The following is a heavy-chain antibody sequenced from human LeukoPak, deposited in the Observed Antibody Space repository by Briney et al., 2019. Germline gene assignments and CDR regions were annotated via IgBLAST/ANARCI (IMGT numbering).Heavy chain of an antibody. CDR2: IYYSGST. V-gene: IGHV4-39*07. Sequence: SETLSLTCSVSGGSISSNSYYWGWLRQPPGKGLELSGSIYYSGSTYYNPSLKSRVTISVDTSKNQFSLKLSSVTAADTAVYYCAREPYDSSQKGWSDAFDIWGQGTMVTVSS. J-gene: IGHJ3*02. CDR3: AREPYDSSQKGWSDAFDI. CDR1: GGSISSNSYY. D-gene: IGHD3-22*01.